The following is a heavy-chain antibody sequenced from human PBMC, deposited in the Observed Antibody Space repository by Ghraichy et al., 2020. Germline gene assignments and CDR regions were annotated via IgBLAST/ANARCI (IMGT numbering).Heavy chain of an antibody. Sequence: SQTLSLTCTVSGGSISSSSYYWGWIRQPPGKGLEWIGSIYYSGSTYYNPSLKSRVTISVDTSKNQFSLKLSSVTAADTAVYYCATPQQLDPNAEYFQHWGQGTLVTVSS. CDR1: GGSISSSSYY. CDR2: IYYSGST. J-gene: IGHJ1*01. CDR3: ATPQQLDPNAEYFQH. V-gene: IGHV4-39*01. D-gene: IGHD6-13*01.